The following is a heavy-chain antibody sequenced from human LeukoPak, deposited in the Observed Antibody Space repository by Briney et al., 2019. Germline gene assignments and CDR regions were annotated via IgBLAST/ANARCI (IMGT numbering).Heavy chain of an antibody. D-gene: IGHD6-13*01. J-gene: IGHJ4*02. Sequence: GESLKISCKTSGYSLNSYRIGWVRQMPGKGLEWMGTIYPGDSDTRYSPSFQGQVTLSVDKSMRTAYLQWSSLKASDTAVYYCACPIGAAGAFDYWGQGTLVTVSS. CDR3: ACPIGAAGAFDY. V-gene: IGHV5-51*01. CDR1: GYSLNSYR. CDR2: IYPGDSDT.